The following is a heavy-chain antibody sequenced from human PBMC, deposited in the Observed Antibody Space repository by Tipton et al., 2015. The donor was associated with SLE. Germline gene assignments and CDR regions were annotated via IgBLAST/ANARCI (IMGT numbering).Heavy chain of an antibody. CDR3: ARVGGGYNSVYYYGMDV. CDR2: IYYSGST. J-gene: IGHJ6*02. D-gene: IGHD5-24*01. Sequence: TLSLTCTVSGGSISSYYWSWIRQPPGKGLEWIGYIYYSGSTNYNPSLKSRVTISVDTSKNQFSLKLSSVTAADTAVYYCARVGGGYNSVYYYGMDVWGQGTTVTVSS. CDR1: GGSISSYY. V-gene: IGHV4-59*01.